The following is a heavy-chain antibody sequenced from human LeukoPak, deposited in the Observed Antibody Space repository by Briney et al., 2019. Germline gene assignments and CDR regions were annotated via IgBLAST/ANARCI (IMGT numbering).Heavy chain of an antibody. CDR3: ARDKGDYDTSGSLFVF. CDR2: IKQDGSEK. Sequence: GGSLRLSCAASGFSFSRYWMSWVRQVPRKGLEWVANIKQDGSEKYYVDSVKGRFTISRDNAKNSLYLQMNSLRAEDTAVYYCARDKGDYDTSGSLFVFGGKGTLVTVSS. D-gene: IGHD3-22*01. V-gene: IGHV3-7*03. J-gene: IGHJ4*02. CDR1: GFSFSRYW.